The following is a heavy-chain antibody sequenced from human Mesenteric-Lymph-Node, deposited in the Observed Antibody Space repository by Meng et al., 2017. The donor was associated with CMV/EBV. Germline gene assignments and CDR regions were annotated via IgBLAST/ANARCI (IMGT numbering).Heavy chain of an antibody. CDR3: ARDLAYDSSGYYRLGGWFDP. Sequence: SETLSLTCTVSGGSISSSSYYWGWIRQPPGKGLEWIGSIYYSGSTYYNPSLKSRVTISVDTSKNQFSPKLSSVTAADTAVYYCARDLAYDSSGYYRLGGWFDPWGQGTLVTVSS. CDR1: GGSISSSSYY. D-gene: IGHD3-22*01. J-gene: IGHJ5*02. CDR2: IYYSGST. V-gene: IGHV4-39*07.